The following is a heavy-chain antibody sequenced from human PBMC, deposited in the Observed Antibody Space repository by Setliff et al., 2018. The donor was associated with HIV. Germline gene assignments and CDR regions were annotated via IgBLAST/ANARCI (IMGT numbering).Heavy chain of an antibody. Sequence: RLSCVPSGFTFSNFWMSWVRQAPGKGLEWVASINQHGSEKNYVDSVKGRFTISRDNAKNSLYLQINSLRAEDTAVYYCARDGSHYDSGGYYYYYGMDVWGQGTTVTVSS. D-gene: IGHD3-22*01. CDR3: ARDGSHYDSGGYYYYYGMDV. J-gene: IGHJ6*02. CDR2: INQHGSEK. V-gene: IGHV3-7*01. CDR1: GFTFSNFW.